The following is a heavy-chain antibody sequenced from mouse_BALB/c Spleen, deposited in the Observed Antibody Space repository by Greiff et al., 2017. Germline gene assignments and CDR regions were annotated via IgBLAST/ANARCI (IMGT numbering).Heavy chain of an antibody. CDR2: IDPANGNT. J-gene: IGHJ2*01. Sequence: EVQLVESGAELVKPGASVKLSCTASGFNIKDTYMHWVKQRPEQGLEWIGRIDPANGNTKYDPKFQGKATITADTSSNTAYLQLSSLTSEDTAVYYCAMITDYFDYWGQGTTLTVSS. CDR3: AMITDYFDY. D-gene: IGHD2-4*01. V-gene: IGHV14-3*02. CDR1: GFNIKDTY.